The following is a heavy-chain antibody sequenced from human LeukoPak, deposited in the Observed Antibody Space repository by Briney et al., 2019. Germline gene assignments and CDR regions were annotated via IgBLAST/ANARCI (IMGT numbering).Heavy chain of an antibody. CDR2: ISGSGDNT. J-gene: IGHJ4*02. CDR1: GFTFSGFA. D-gene: IGHD4-17*01. Sequence: PGGSLRLSCAASGFTFSGFAVSWVRRTPGQGLEWVSGISGSGDNTLYADSVKGRFTISRDNAKNSLYLQMNSLRAEDTALYYCARARDYGPDFDYWGQGTLVTVSS. V-gene: IGHV3-23*01. CDR3: ARARDYGPDFDY.